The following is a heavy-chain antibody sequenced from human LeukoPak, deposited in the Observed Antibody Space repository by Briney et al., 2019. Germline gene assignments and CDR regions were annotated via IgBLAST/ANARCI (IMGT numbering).Heavy chain of an antibody. CDR1: GYTFTSYG. CDR3: ALADDSSGYYWWYFDL. CDR2: ISAYNGNT. D-gene: IGHD3-22*01. V-gene: IGHV1-18*01. J-gene: IGHJ2*01. Sequence: GASMKVSCKASGYTFTSYGISWVRQAPGQGLEWMGWISAYNGNTNYAQKLQGRVTMTTDTSTSTAYMELRSLRSDDTAVYYCALADDSSGYYWWYFDLWGRGTLVTVSS.